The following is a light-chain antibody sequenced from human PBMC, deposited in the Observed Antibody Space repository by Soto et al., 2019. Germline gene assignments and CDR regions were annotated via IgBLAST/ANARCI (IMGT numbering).Light chain of an antibody. J-gene: IGKJ5*01. CDR2: DSS. CDR3: QHYKNWSIT. Sequence: EIVMTQSPATLSVSPGERATLSCRASQSITSNLAWYQQKPGQAPRLLIYDSSTRATGIPARFSGSGSGTEFTLTISSLQSEDCAVYYRQHYKNWSITFGQGTRLEIK. V-gene: IGKV3-15*01. CDR1: QSITSN.